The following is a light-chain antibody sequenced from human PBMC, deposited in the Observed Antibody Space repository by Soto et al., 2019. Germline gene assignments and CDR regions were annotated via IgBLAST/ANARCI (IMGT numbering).Light chain of an antibody. CDR2: AAS. J-gene: IGKJ4*01. V-gene: IGKV1-39*01. CDR3: QQSYSTPL. CDR1: QSISSY. Sequence: DIQMTQSPSSLSASVGDRVTITCRASQSISSYLNWYQQKPGKAPKLLIYAASSLQSGVPSRFSGSGSGTDSILTISSLQPEDFATYYCQQSYSTPLFGGGTKVDIK.